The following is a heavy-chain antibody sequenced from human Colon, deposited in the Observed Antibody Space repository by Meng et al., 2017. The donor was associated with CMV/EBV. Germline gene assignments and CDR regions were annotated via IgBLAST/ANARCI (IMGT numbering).Heavy chain of an antibody. CDR1: GYTFTGYY. J-gene: IGHJ6*02. Sequence: ASVKVSCKASGYTFTGYYIHWVRQAPGQGLEWMGWTNPNSGDTNYAQKFQGRVTMTRDTSMTTAYLELGSLRSDDTAVYYCAREGGGVRRQLYFYGLDVWGQGTTVTVSS. D-gene: IGHD3-16*01. CDR3: AREGGGVRRQLYFYGLDV. CDR2: TNPNSGDT. V-gene: IGHV1-2*02.